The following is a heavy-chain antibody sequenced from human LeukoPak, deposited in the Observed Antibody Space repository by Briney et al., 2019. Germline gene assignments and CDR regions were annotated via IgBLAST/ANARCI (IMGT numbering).Heavy chain of an antibody. CDR3: AETNYYDSSGYAV. D-gene: IGHD3-22*01. CDR2: ISGSGGST. J-gene: IGHJ6*04. V-gene: IGHV3-23*01. Sequence: PGGSLRLSCAASGFTFSSYAMSWVRQAPGKGLEWVSGISGSGGSTYYADSVKGRFTISRDNSKNTLYLQMNSLRAEDTAVYYCAETNYYDSSGYAVWGKGTTVTVSS. CDR1: GFTFSSYA.